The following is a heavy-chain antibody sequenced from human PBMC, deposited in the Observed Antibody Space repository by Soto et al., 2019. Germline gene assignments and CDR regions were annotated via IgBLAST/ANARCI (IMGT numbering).Heavy chain of an antibody. V-gene: IGHV3-30*18. CDR2: ISYDGSNQ. Sequence: GGSLRLSCLASGFTFSDFAMHWVRQAPDKGLEWVALISYDGSNQYYADSVKGRFTISRDNSKNTLFLQMNSLRADDTAVYYCAKDQASGQGSFDSWGQGTLVTVSS. CDR1: GFTFSDFA. J-gene: IGHJ4*02. CDR3: AKDQASGQGSFDS.